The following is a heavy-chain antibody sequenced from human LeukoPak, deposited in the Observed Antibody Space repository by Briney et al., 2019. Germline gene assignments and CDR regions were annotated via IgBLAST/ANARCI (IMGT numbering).Heavy chain of an antibody. J-gene: IGHJ4*02. CDR1: GFTFSSYA. D-gene: IGHD3-3*01. Sequence: PGGSLRLSCAASGFTFSSYAVSWVRQAPGKGLEWVSAISGSGGSTYYADSVKGRFTISRDNSKNTLYLQMNSLRAEDTAVYYCAKVNDFWSGYLDYWGQGTLVTVSS. V-gene: IGHV3-23*01. CDR3: AKVNDFWSGYLDY. CDR2: ISGSGGST.